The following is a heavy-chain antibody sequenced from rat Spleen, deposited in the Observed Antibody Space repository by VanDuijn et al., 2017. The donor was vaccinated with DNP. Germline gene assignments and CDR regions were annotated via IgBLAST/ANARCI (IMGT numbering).Heavy chain of an antibody. CDR3: AREEAYYGYNYFDY. D-gene: IGHD1-9*01. CDR1: GFSLTSYN. Sequence: QVQLKESGPGLVQSSQTLSLTCTVSGFSLTSYNVHWVRQPPGKGLEWMGIMWSGGSTAYNSALKSRLSISRDTSKSQVFLKMNSLQTEDTATYYCAREEAYYGYNYFDYWGQGVMVTVSS. V-gene: IGHV2-32*01. CDR2: MWSGGST. J-gene: IGHJ2*01.